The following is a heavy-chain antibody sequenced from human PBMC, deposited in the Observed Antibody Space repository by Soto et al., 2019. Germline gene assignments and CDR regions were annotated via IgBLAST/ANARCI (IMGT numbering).Heavy chain of an antibody. V-gene: IGHV5-51*01. CDR1: GYSFTSYW. D-gene: IGHD5-12*01. J-gene: IGHJ3*02. CDR3: ASQEMATKNVDAFDI. Sequence: ESLKISCKGSGYSFTSYWIGWVRQMPGKGLEWMGIIYPGDFDTRYSPSFQGQVTISADKSISTAYLQWSSLKASDTAMYYCASQEMATKNVDAFDIWGQGTMVTVSS. CDR2: IYPGDFDT.